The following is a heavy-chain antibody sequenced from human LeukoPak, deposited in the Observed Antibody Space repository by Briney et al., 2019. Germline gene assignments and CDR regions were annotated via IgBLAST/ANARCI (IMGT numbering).Heavy chain of an antibody. CDR1: GFTFSSYA. V-gene: IGHV3-30-3*01. J-gene: IGHJ4*02. CDR2: ISYDGSNK. CDR3: ARDILQGFDY. D-gene: IGHD2-21*01. Sequence: PGRSLRLSCAASGFTFSSYAMHWVRQAPGKGLEWVAVISYDGSNKYYADSVKGRFTISRDNSKNTLYLQMNSLGAEDTAVYYCARDILQGFDYWGQGTLVTVSS.